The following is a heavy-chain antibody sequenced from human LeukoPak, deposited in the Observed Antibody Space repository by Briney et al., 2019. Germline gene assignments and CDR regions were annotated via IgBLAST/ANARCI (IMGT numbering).Heavy chain of an antibody. CDR2: IIPIFGTA. V-gene: IGHV1-69*13. D-gene: IGHD3-10*01. Sequence: SVMVSCKASGGTFSSYTISWVRQAPGQGLEWMGGIIPIFGTANYAQKFQGRVTITADESTSTAYRELNSLRSEDTAMYYCARLMDYYASGTYGRYAMDVWGKGTTVTVTS. J-gene: IGHJ6*04. CDR3: ARLMDYYASGTYGRYAMDV. CDR1: GGTFSSYT.